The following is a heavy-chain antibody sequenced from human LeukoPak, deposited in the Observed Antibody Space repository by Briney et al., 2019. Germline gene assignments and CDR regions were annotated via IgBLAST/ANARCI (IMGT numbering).Heavy chain of an antibody. J-gene: IGHJ3*02. V-gene: IGHV4-39*07. CDR3: ARDFWGRNYDILTGYRTPVAFDI. D-gene: IGHD3-9*01. CDR1: GGSISSSSHY. Sequence: SETLSLTCSVSGGSISSSSHYWGWIRQPPGKGLEWIGSIYYSGSTYYNPSLKSRVTISVDTSKNQFSLKLSSVTAADTAVYYCARDFWGRNYDILTGYRTPVAFDIWGQGTMVTVSS. CDR2: IYYSGST.